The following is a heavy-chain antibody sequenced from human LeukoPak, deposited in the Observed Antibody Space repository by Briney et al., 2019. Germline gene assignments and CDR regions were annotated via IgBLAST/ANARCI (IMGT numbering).Heavy chain of an antibody. J-gene: IGHJ4*01. V-gene: IGHV3-7*01. Sequence: GGSLRLSCVASGFTFTSYWMSWVRQAPGKGLEWVANIKQDGSEKYYVDSVRGRFTISRDNAKNSLYLQMNSLRAEDTAVYNCARVRGYYDSSGYYSYYFDYWGHGALVTVSS. CDR1: GFTFTSYW. CDR3: ARVRGYYDSSGYYSYYFDY. CDR2: IKQDGSEK. D-gene: IGHD3-22*01.